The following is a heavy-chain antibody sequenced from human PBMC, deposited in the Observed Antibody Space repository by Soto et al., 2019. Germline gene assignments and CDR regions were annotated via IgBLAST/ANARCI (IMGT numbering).Heavy chain of an antibody. D-gene: IGHD6-13*01. Sequence: QVQLVQSGAEVKKPGSSVKVSCKASGGTFSSYTISWVRQAPGQGLEWMGRIIPILGIANYAQKFQGRVTITAYKSTSTAYMELSSLRSEDTAVYYCAREGYSSSWYDYWGQGTLVTVSS. J-gene: IGHJ4*02. V-gene: IGHV1-69*08. CDR1: GGTFSSYT. CDR2: IIPILGIA. CDR3: AREGYSSSWYDY.